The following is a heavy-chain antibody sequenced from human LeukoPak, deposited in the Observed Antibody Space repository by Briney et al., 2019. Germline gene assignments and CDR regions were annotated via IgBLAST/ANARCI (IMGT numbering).Heavy chain of an antibody. CDR3: ARVRYFDWLALDY. CDR1: GGSISSSSYY. J-gene: IGHJ4*02. Sequence: KTSETLSLTCTVSGGSISSSSYYWGWIRQPPGKGLEWNGSIYYSGSTYYNPSLKSRVTISVDTSKNQFSLKLSSVTAADTAVYYCARVRYFDWLALDYWGQGTLVSISS. CDR2: IYYSGST. V-gene: IGHV4-39*01. D-gene: IGHD3-9*01.